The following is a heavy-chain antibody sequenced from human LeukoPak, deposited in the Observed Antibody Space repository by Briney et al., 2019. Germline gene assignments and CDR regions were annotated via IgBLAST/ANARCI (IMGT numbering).Heavy chain of an antibody. CDR2: MNPNSGNT. D-gene: IGHD6-19*01. J-gene: IGHJ6*03. CDR1: GYTFTSYD. V-gene: IGHV1-8*03. CDR3: AREKRYSSGWSPTLYYYYYYMDV. Sequence: ASVKVSCKASGYTFTSYDINWVRQATGQGLEWMGWMNPNSGNTGYAQKFQGRVTITRNTSISTAYMELSSLRSEDTAVYYCAREKRYSSGWSPTLYYYYYYMDVWGKGTTVTVSS.